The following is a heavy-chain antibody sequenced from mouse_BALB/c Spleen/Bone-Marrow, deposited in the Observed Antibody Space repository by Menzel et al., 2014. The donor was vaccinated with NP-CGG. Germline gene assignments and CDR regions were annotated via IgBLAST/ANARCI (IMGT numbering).Heavy chain of an antibody. CDR2: INPDSSTI. J-gene: IGHJ4*01. CDR1: GFDFSRYW. D-gene: IGHD2-14*01. Sequence: EVKLMESGGGLVQPGGSLKLSCAASGFDFSRYWMSWVRPAPGKGLEWIGEINPDSSTINYTPSLKDKFIISRDNAKNTLYLQMSKVRSEDTALYYCARTEVRRGYYAMDYWGQGTSVTISS. CDR3: ARTEVRRGYYAMDY. V-gene: IGHV4-1*02.